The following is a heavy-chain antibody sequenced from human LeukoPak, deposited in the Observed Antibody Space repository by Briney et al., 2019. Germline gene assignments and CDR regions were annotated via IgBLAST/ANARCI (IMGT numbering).Heavy chain of an antibody. CDR3: ARADIVVVPAASSHRYYYYYMDV. Sequence: ASVKVSCKASGGTFSSYAISWVRQAPGQGLEWMGGIIPIFGTANYAQKFQGRVTITTDESTSTAYMELSSLRSEDTAVYYCARADIVVVPAASSHRYYYYYMDVWGKGTTVTVPS. V-gene: IGHV1-69*05. D-gene: IGHD2-2*01. CDR2: IIPIFGTA. J-gene: IGHJ6*03. CDR1: GGTFSSYA.